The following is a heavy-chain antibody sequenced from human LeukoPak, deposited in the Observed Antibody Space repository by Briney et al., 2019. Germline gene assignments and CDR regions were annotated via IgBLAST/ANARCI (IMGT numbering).Heavy chain of an antibody. CDR1: ALTPNGSA. CDR2: IRSKANNYAT. D-gene: IGHD3-10*01. J-gene: IGHJ4*02. Sequence: PGGCLRLSCAASALTPNGSATHWVRQASRKGLGWVGRIRSKANNYATAYTASVKGTFTISRDDSKSTAYLRMHSLKTDDTAVYYCTRRYCSGSYYFDYWGQGTLVTVSS. CDR3: TRRYCSGSYYFDY. V-gene: IGHV3-73*01.